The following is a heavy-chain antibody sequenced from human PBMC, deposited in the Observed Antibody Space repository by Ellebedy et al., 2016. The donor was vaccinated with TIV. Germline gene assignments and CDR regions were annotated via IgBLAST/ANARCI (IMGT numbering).Heavy chain of an antibody. V-gene: IGHV3-23*01. Sequence: GGSLRLXCAASGFTFSSYAMSWVRQAPGKGLEWVSAISGSGGSTYYADSVKGRFTISRDNSKNTLYLQMNSLRAEDTAVYYCAKDRIVAMIVEGYFDYWGQGTLVTVSS. CDR3: AKDRIVAMIVEGYFDY. D-gene: IGHD3-22*01. CDR2: ISGSGGST. J-gene: IGHJ4*02. CDR1: GFTFSSYA.